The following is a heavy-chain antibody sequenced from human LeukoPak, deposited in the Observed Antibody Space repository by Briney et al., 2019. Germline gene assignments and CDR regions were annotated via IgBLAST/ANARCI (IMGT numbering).Heavy chain of an antibody. D-gene: IGHD6-13*01. J-gene: IGHJ4*02. CDR3: ARGSGYSSSWYLGFDY. CDR1: GFTFSSYS. Sequence: GGSLRLSCAASGFTFSSYSMNWVRQAPGKGLEWVSYISSSSSTIYYADSVKGRFTISRDNAKNSLYLQMNSLRAEDTAVYYCARGSGYSSSWYLGFDYWGQGTLVTVSS. V-gene: IGHV3-48*01. CDR2: ISSSSSTI.